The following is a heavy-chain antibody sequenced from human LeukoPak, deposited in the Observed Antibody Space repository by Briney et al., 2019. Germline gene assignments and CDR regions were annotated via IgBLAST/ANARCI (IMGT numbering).Heavy chain of an antibody. V-gene: IGHV3-23*01. CDR3: ARHDSFIPY. CDR2: ISDTGRRT. D-gene: IGHD3-16*02. CDR1: RVTPYVYA. Sequence: PGGSLRLSSAASRVTPYVYATSSVRQAAGERVEWVSGISDTGRRTFYADSVKGRFAISRDDSKKTVYLQMNTLRAEDTAIYFCARHDSFIPYWGQGTLVTVSS. J-gene: IGHJ4*02.